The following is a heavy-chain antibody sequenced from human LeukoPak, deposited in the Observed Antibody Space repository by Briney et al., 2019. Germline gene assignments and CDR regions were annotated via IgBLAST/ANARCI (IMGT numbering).Heavy chain of an antibody. D-gene: IGHD5-12*01. Sequence: GEPLQSSCNASAYSFPSYWIGWVRPMPGQGLEWRGIIYPGDSDTRYSPSFQDQVTISADKSISTAYLQWSSLKASDTAMYYCARLTGYSGYEDYWGQGTLVTVSS. CDR1: AYSFPSYW. CDR3: ARLTGYSGYEDY. J-gene: IGHJ4*02. V-gene: IGHV5-51*01. CDR2: IYPGDSDT.